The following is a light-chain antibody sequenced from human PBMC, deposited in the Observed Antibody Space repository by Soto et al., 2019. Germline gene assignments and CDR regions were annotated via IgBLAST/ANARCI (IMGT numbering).Light chain of an antibody. CDR2: SNN. CDR1: SSNIGRDA. CDR3: ATWDDSLHAWV. V-gene: IGLV1-44*01. Sequence: QSVLTQPPSASGTPGQRVTISCSGSSSNIGRDAVRWYRQLPGTAPKLLIYSNNQRPSGVPDRLSGSKSGTSASLAISGRQSEDEADYYCATWDDSLHAWVFGGGTKLTGL. J-gene: IGLJ3*02.